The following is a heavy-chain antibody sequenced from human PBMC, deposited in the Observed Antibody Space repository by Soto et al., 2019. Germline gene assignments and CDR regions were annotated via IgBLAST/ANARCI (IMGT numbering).Heavy chain of an antibody. CDR1: GGSISRGDFS. Sequence: PSETLSLTCVVSGGSISRGDFSWTWIRQPPGKGLEWVGYIYRSGSTYYNPSLKSPVSISLDKSKNQFSLNLTSVTAADTAVYYCARGKTNYFFDLWGQGHLVTVS. V-gene: IGHV4-30-2*01. J-gene: IGHJ4*02. CDR2: IYRSGST. D-gene: IGHD3-10*01. CDR3: ARGKTNYFFDL.